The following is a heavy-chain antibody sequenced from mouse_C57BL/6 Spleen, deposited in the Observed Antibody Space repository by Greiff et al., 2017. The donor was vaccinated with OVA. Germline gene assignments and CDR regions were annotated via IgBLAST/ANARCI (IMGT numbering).Heavy chain of an antibody. D-gene: IGHD1-1*01. V-gene: IGHV5-9-1*02. CDR1: GFTFSSYA. CDR2: ISSGGDYI. CDR3: TRGGNYYGSSTWFAY. J-gene: IGHJ3*01. Sequence: EVKLMESGEGLVKPGGSLKLSCAASGFTFSSYAMSWVRQTPEKRLEWVAYISSGGDYIYYADTVKGRFTISRDNARNTLYLQMSSLKSEDTAMYYCTRGGNYYGSSTWFAYWGQGTLVTVSA.